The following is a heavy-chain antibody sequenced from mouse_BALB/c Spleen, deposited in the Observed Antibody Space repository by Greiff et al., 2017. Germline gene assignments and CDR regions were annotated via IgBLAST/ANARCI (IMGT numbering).Heavy chain of an antibody. CDR1: GYTFTSYY. V-gene: IGHV1S56*01. CDR3: ARDGHYAMDY. Sequence: VQLQQSGPELVKPGASVRISCKASGYTFTSYYIHWVKQRPGQGLEWIGWIYPGNVNTKYNEKFKGKATLTADKSSSTAYMQLSSLTSEDSAVYFCARDGHYAMDYWGQGTSVTVSS. CDR2: IYPGNVNT. D-gene: IGHD2-3*01. J-gene: IGHJ4*01.